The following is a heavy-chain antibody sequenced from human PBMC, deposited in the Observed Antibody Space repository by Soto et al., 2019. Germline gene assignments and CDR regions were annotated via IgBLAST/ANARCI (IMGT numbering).Heavy chain of an antibody. J-gene: IGHJ6*02. D-gene: IGHD5-18*01. CDR1: GGTFSSYA. CDR3: ARDRYSYGYPGYYGMDV. Sequence: SVKVSCKASGGTFSSYAISWVRQAPGQGLEWMGGIIPIFGTANYAQKFQGRVTITRDTSASTAYMELSSLRSEDTAVYYCARDRYSYGYPGYYGMDVWGQGTTVTVSS. CDR2: IIPIFGTA. V-gene: IGHV1-69*05.